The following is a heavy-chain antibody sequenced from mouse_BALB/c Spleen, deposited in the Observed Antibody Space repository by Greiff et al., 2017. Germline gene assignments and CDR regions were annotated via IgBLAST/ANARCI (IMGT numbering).Heavy chain of an antibody. D-gene: IGHD2-4*01. J-gene: IGHJ4*01. CDR2: ISSGGST. V-gene: IGHV5-6-5*01. CDR1: GFTFSSYA. Sequence: EVQLVESGGGLVKPGGSLKLSCAASGFTFSSYAMSWVRQTPEKRLEWVASISSGGSTYYPDSVKGRFTISRDNARNILYLQMSSLRSEDTAMYYCARGYYDYDVRGMDYWGQGTSVTVSS. CDR3: ARGYYDYDVRGMDY.